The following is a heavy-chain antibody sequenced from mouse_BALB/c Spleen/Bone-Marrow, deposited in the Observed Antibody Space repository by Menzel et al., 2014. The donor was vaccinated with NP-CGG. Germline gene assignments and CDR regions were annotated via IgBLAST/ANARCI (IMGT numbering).Heavy chain of an antibody. D-gene: IGHD2-4*01. CDR1: GISITTGNYR. V-gene: IGHV3-5*02. Sequence: EVQLVESGPGLVKPSQTVSLTCTVIGISITTGNYRWSWIRQFPGNKLEWIGYIYYSGTITYNPSLTSRTTITRDTSKNQFFLEMKSLTAEDTATYYCARDGGLRGYAMDYWGQGTSVTVSS. J-gene: IGHJ4*01. CDR2: IYYSGTI. CDR3: ARDGGLRGYAMDY.